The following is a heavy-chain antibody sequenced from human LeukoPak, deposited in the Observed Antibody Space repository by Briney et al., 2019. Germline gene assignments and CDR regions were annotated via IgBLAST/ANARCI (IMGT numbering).Heavy chain of an antibody. CDR3: AHRNLPTLPFNY. J-gene: IGHJ4*02. CDR1: GFSRTTSGVG. V-gene: IGHV2-5*02. D-gene: IGHD2-2*01. Sequence: SGPTLVNPTQTLTLTCTLSGFSRTTSGVGVGWIRQPPGKALEWLALIYWDDDKRYSPSLKSSLTITKDTSKNQVVLTMTNMDPVDTATYYCAHRNLPTLPFNYWGQGTLVTVSS. CDR2: IYWDDDK.